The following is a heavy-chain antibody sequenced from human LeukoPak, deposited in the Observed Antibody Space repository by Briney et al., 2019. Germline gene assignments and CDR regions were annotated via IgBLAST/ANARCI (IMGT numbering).Heavy chain of an antibody. J-gene: IGHJ5*02. V-gene: IGHV7-4-1*02. CDR2: INTNTGNP. CDR1: GYTFTNYA. Sequence: ASVKVSCKASGYTFTNYAMNWVRQAPGQGLEWMGWINTNTGNPTYAQGFTGRFVFSLDTSVSTAYLQISSLKAEDTAVYYCAGSLLWGIVAAWGQGTLVTVSS. CDR3: AGSLLWGIVAA. D-gene: IGHD6-13*01.